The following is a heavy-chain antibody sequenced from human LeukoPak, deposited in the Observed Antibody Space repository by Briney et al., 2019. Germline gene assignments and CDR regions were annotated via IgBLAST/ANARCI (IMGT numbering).Heavy chain of an antibody. CDR1: GYTFTSYD. CDR2: MNPNSGNT. V-gene: IGHV1-8*01. J-gene: IGHJ6*02. D-gene: IGHD6-19*01. Sequence: ASVKVSCKASGYTFTSYDISWVRQATGQGLEWMGWMNPNSGNTGYAQKFQGRVTMTRNTSISTAYMELSSLRSEDTAVYYCARGLAVAGTWGYYYYGMDVWGQGTTVTVSS. CDR3: ARGLAVAGTWGYYYYGMDV.